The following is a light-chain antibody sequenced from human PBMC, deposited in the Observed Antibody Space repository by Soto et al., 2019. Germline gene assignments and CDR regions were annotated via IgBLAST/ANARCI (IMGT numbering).Light chain of an antibody. V-gene: IGKV3-11*01. CDR2: DAS. J-gene: IGKJ1*01. CDR1: QSVSRY. Sequence: EIVLTQSPATLSLSPGERATLSCRASQSVSRYLAWYQQKPGQAPRLLMYDASKRATGIPARFSGSGSGTDFTLTISSLEPGDSAVYFCQRRDNWLLTFGQGTKVEIK. CDR3: QRRDNWLLT.